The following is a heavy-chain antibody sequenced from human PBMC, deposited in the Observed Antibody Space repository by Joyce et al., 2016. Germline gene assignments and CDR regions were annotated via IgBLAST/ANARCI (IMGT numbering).Heavy chain of an antibody. V-gene: IGHV3-30*18. Sequence: QVQLVESGGGVVQPGRSLRLSCAASRFTFSNYGMHWVRQAPGKGLEWVALISYDGNREHNAASVKGRFTISRDNSKNMLYLQVNSLRVEDTAVYYCVKVTQDYGDTGYYYYGMDVWGQGSTVTVSS. CDR2: ISYDGNRE. D-gene: IGHD4-17*01. CDR3: VKVTQDYGDTGYYYYGMDV. CDR1: RFTFSNYG. J-gene: IGHJ6*02.